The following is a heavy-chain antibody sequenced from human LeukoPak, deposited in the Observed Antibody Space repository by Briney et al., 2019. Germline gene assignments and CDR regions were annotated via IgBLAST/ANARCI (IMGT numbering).Heavy chain of an antibody. D-gene: IGHD3-10*01. CDR3: AKDRVRGVAYYYFDY. J-gene: IGHJ4*02. CDR1: EFTFSSYG. Sequence: PGGSLRLSCAASEFTFSSYGMSWVRQAPGKGLEWVSSISGGGGSTYYADSVKGRFTISRDNSKNTLYLQMSSLRAEDTAIYYCAKDRVRGVAYYYFDYWGQGTLVTVSS. CDR2: ISGGGGST. V-gene: IGHV3-23*01.